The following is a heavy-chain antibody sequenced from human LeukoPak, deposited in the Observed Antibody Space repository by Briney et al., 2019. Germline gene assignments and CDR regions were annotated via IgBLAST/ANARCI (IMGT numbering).Heavy chain of an antibody. J-gene: IGHJ4*01. D-gene: IGHD1-1*01. CDR3: ARDLSGHWTYDY. V-gene: IGHV3-53*05. Sequence: GGSLRLSCAASGFTVSSNYTSWVRQAPGKGLEWVSVIYSGGSTYYAESVKGRFTISRDNSMNTLYLQLNSLRTEDTAMYYCARDLSGHWTYDYWGQGTLVIVSS. CDR2: IYSGGST. CDR1: GFTVSSNY.